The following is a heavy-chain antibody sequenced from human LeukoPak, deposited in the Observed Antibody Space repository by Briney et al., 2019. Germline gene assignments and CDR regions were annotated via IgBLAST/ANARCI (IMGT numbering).Heavy chain of an antibody. CDR2: INPNSGGT. D-gene: IGHD3-10*01. CDR3: ARVRVDTMVRGVIINPPYYYMDV. J-gene: IGHJ6*03. V-gene: IGHV1-2*02. Sequence: WASVKVSCKASGYTFTGYYMHWVRQAPGQGLEWMGWINPNSGGTNYAQKFQGRVTMTRDTSISTAYMELSRLRSDDTAVYYCARVRVDTMVRGVIINPPYYYMDVWGKGTTVTVSS. CDR1: GYTFTGYY.